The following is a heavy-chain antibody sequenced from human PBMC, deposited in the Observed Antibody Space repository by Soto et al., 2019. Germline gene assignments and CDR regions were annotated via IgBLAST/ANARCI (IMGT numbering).Heavy chain of an antibody. J-gene: IGHJ4*02. Sequence: QVQLQQWGAGLLKPSETLSLTCAVYGGSFSGYYWSWIRQPPGKGLEWIGEINHSGSTNYNPSLKRRVTISVDTSKNQFSLKMSSVTAADTAVYYCARGKYYDYIWGSYPSGYYFDYWGQGTLVTVSS. V-gene: IGHV4-34*01. CDR3: ARGKYYDYIWGSYPSGYYFDY. CDR2: INHSGST. CDR1: GGSFSGYY. D-gene: IGHD3-16*02.